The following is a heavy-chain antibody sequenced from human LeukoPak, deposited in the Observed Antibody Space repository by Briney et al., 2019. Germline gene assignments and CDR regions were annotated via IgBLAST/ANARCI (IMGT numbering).Heavy chain of an antibody. V-gene: IGHV5-51*01. J-gene: IGHJ4*02. CDR3: ARFPPVAGGYYFDY. D-gene: IGHD1-26*01. CDR1: GYSFTSYW. CDR2: IYPGDSDI. Sequence: GESLKISCKGSGYSFTSYWIGWVRQMPGKGLEWMGVIYPGDSDIRYSPSFQGQVTISADKSITTAYLQWSSLKASDTAMYYCARFPPVAGGYYFDYWGQGTLVTVSS.